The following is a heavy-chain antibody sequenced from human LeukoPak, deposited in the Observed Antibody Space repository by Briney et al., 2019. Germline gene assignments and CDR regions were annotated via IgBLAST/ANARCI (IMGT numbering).Heavy chain of an antibody. V-gene: IGHV3-21*01. D-gene: IGHD3-22*01. CDR1: GFTFSSYS. Sequence: GGSLRLSCAASGFTFSSYSMNWVRQAPGKGLEWVSSISSSSSYIYYADSVKGRFTISRDNAKNSLYLQMNSLRAEDTAVYYCAKGAGYYDSSGYALDIWGQGTMVTVSS. CDR3: AKGAGYYDSSGYALDI. CDR2: ISSSSSYI. J-gene: IGHJ3*02.